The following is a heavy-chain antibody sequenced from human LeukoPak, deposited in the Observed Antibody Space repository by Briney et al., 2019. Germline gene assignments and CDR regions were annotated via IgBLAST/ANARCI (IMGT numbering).Heavy chain of an antibody. Sequence: SETLSLTCTVSGYSISTGYYWDWIRQPPGKGLEWIGTFYHGGSTYYNPSLKSRVTISVDTSKNQFSLNLTSVTAADTAVYYCARDPYYDSSGYQGTHYYYYYYMDVWGKGTTVTVSS. CDR2: FYHGGST. J-gene: IGHJ6*03. D-gene: IGHD3-22*01. CDR1: GYSISTGYY. CDR3: ARDPYYDSSGYQGTHYYYYYYMDV. V-gene: IGHV4-38-2*02.